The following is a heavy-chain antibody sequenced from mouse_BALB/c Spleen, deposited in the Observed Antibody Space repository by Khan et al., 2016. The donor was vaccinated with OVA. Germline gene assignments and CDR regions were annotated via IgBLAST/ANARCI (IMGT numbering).Heavy chain of an antibody. D-gene: IGHD2-4*01. Sequence: QIQLVQSGPELKKPGETVKISCKASGYTFTDYSMQWVKQAPGKGLKWVGWINTETGEPTYADDFKGRFAFSLETSASTAYLQINNLKNEDTATYFCTRNDYDMGGIYAMDYWGQGTSVTVSS. V-gene: IGHV9-2-1*01. CDR2: INTETGEP. J-gene: IGHJ4*01. CDR1: GYTFTDYS. CDR3: TRNDYDMGGIYAMDY.